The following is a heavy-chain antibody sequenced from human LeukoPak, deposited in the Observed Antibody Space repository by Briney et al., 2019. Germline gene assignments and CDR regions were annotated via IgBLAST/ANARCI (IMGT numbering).Heavy chain of an antibody. V-gene: IGHV3-23*01. J-gene: IGHJ5*02. CDR1: GFTFSSYE. D-gene: IGHD3-22*01. CDR3: AKVDDYYDSSGYLRANWFDP. Sequence: GGSLRLSCAASGFTFSSYEMNWVRQAPGKGLEWVSAISGSGGSTYYADSVKGRFTISRDNSKNTLYLQMNSLRAEDTAVYYCAKVDDYYDSSGYLRANWFDPWGQGTLVTVSS. CDR2: ISGSGGST.